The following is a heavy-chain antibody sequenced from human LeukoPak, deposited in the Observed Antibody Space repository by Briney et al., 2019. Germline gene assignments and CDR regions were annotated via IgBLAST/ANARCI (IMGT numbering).Heavy chain of an antibody. V-gene: IGHV4-39*01. CDR1: GFTVSSNY. J-gene: IGHJ4*02. D-gene: IGHD5-18*01. Sequence: GSLRLSCAASGFTVSSNYMSWVRQSPGKGLEWIASIYYSGNSYYNPSLKSRVSISVDTSKNHISLKLFSLTAADTALYYCERHLSGSAMMHYFDYWGQGNLVTVSS. CDR2: IYYSGNS. CDR3: ERHLSGSAMMHYFDY.